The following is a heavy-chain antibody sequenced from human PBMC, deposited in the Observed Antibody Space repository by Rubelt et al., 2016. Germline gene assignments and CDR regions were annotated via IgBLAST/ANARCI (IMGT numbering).Heavy chain of an antibody. CDR3: ARQDVILEWLSSVFDP. D-gene: IGHD3-3*01. Sequence: HWVRQAPGKGLEWVAVIWYDGSNKYYADSVKGRFTISRDNSKNTLYLQMNSLRAEDTAVYYCARQDVILEWLSSVFDPWGQGTLVTVSS. J-gene: IGHJ5*02. V-gene: IGHV3-33*01. CDR2: IWYDGSNK.